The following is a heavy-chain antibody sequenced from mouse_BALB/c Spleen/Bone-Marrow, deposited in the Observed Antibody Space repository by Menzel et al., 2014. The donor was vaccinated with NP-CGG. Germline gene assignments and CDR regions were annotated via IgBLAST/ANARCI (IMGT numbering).Heavy chain of an antibody. J-gene: IGHJ3*01. CDR1: GFTFSSYA. V-gene: IGHV5-9-1*01. CDR2: ISSGGSYT. D-gene: IGHD2-1*01. CDR3: ARDYGNYGFAY. Sequence: EVMLVESGGGLVKPGGSLKLSCAASGFTFSSYAMSWVRQTPEKRLEWVATISSGGSYTYYPDSVNGRFTISRDNAKNTLYLQMSSLRSEDTAMYYCARDYGNYGFAYWGQGTLVTVSA.